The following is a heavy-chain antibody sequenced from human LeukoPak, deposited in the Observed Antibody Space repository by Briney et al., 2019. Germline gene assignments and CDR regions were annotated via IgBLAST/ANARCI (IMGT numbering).Heavy chain of an antibody. Sequence: GGSLRLSCAASGFTFSSYGMHWVRQAPGKGLEWVAFIRYDGSNKYYADSVKGRFTISRDNSKNTLYLQVNSLRAEDTAVYYCAKDTGDIVATIFDYWGQGTLVTVSS. CDR1: GFTFSSYG. V-gene: IGHV3-30*02. CDR3: AKDTGDIVATIFDY. J-gene: IGHJ4*02. D-gene: IGHD5-12*01. CDR2: IRYDGSNK.